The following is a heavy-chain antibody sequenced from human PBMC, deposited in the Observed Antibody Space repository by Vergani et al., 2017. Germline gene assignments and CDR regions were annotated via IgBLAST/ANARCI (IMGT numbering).Heavy chain of an antibody. V-gene: IGHV3-48*01. J-gene: IGHJ3*02. Sequence: EVQLVESGGGLVQPGGSLTLSCAASGFTFSSYSMNWVRQAPGKGVAWVSYISSSSSTIYYADSVKGRFTLSRDNAQNSMYLQMNSLRAEDTAVYYCTGVLWFGELFWSLDAIDIWGQGTMLTVSS. CDR2: ISSSSSTI. CDR1: GFTFSSYS. D-gene: IGHD3-10*01. CDR3: TGVLWFGELFWSLDAIDI.